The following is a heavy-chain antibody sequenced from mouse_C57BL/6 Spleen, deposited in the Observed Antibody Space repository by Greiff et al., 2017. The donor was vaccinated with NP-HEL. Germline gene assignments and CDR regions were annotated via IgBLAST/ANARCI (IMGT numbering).Heavy chain of an antibody. J-gene: IGHJ3*01. CDR3: ARRYYGSSYEGFAY. CDR2: ILPGSGST. CDR1: GYTFTGYW. Sequence: QVQLQQSGAELLKPGASVKLSCKATGYTFTGYWIEWVKQRPGHGLEWIGEILPGSGSTNYNEKFKGKATLTADTSSNTAYMQLSSLSTEDSAIYYCARRYYGSSYEGFAYWGQGTLVTVSA. D-gene: IGHD1-1*01. V-gene: IGHV1-9*01.